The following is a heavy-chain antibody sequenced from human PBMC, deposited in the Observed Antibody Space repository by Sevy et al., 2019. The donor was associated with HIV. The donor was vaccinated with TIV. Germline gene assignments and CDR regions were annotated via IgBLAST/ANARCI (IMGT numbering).Heavy chain of an antibody. J-gene: IGHJ4*02. CDR1: GYTFTSYD. Sequence: ASVKVSCKASGYTFTSYDIHWVRQAPGQRLEWMGWINHGNGNTKYSQKFQGRVTITRDTSASTTYMELSSLRSEDTAVYYCATSVIPTAIFDYWGRGTLVTVSS. V-gene: IGHV1-3*01. CDR3: ATSVIPTAIFDY. D-gene: IGHD2-2*01. CDR2: INHGNGNT.